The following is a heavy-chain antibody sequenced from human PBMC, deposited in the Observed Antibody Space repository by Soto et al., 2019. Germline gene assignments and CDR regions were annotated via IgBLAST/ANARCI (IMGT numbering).Heavy chain of an antibody. D-gene: IGHD1-26*01. Sequence: SETLSVTCTISVGSISIGDYYWSWIRQPPGKGLECIGYIYHSGSTYYNPSLNSRVTISVDTSKNQFSLKLSSVTAADTAVYYCARGEEQEYFQHWGQGTMVTGSS. V-gene: IGHV4-30-4*01. CDR1: VGSISIGDYY. CDR3: ARGEEQEYFQH. J-gene: IGHJ1*01. CDR2: IYHSGST.